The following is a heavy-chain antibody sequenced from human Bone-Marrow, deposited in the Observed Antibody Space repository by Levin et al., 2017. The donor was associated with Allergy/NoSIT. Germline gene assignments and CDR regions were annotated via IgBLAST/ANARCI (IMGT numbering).Heavy chain of an antibody. D-gene: IGHD1-1*01. CDR2: KSYSGTT. V-gene: IGHV4-30-4*01. Sequence: PSETLSLTCSVTGDSITNSNDYWTWVRQAPGKGLEWIGSKSYSGTTFYNPSLNSRLTISVDTSKKEFSLRLTSVTAADTAVYHCARVVAVPTGQVFAFLFDTWGQGNLVTVSS. J-gene: IGHJ4*02. CDR1: GDSITNSNDY. CDR3: ARVVAVPTGQVFAFLFDT.